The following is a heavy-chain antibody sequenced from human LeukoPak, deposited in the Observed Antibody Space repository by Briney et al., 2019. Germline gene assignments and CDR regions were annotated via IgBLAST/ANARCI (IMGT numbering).Heavy chain of an antibody. D-gene: IGHD3-16*01. J-gene: IGHJ5*02. CDR3: ARGVGALRVGWFDP. CDR1: GGSISSGGYS. V-gene: IGHV4-30-2*01. Sequence: SQTLSLTCAVSGGSISSGGYSWSWIRQPPGKGLEWIGYIYHSGSTYYNPSLKSRVTISVDRSKNQFSLKLSSVTAADTAVYYCARGVGALRVGWFDPWGQGTLVTVSS. CDR2: IYHSGST.